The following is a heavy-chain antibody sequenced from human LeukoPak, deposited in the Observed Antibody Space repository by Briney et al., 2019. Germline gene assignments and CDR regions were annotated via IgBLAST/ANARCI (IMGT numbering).Heavy chain of an antibody. J-gene: IGHJ6*03. D-gene: IGHD3-3*01. CDR3: ARDTARITIFGVAKYMDV. CDR2: INPNSGGT. CDR1: GYTFTGYY. Sequence: GASVKVSCKASGYTFTGYYIHWVRQAPGQGLEWMGWINPNSGGTKYAQKFQGRVTMTRDTSISTAYMELSRLRSDDTAVYYCARDTARITIFGVAKYMDVWGKGTTVTVSS. V-gene: IGHV1-2*02.